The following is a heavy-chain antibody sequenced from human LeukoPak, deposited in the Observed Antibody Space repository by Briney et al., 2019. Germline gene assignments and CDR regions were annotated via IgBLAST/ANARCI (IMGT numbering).Heavy chain of an antibody. CDR1: GFTFSSYA. CDR2: ISGSGGST. D-gene: IGHD4-23*01. Sequence: SGGSLRLSCAASGFTFSSYAMSWVRQAPGKGLEWVSAISGSGGSTYYADSVKGRFTISRDNSKNTLYLQMNSLRAEDTAVYYCARASTTVVNSGIDFDYWGQGTLVTVSS. CDR3: ARASTTVVNSGIDFDY. J-gene: IGHJ4*02. V-gene: IGHV3-23*01.